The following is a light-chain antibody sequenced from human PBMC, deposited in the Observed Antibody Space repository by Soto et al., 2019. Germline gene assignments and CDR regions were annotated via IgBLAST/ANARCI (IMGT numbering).Light chain of an antibody. CDR3: SSYAGSNNVV. J-gene: IGLJ2*01. V-gene: IGLV2-8*01. CDR2: EVS. Sequence: QSVLTQPPSASGSPGQSVTISCTGTSSDVGGYNYVSWYQQHPGKAPKLMIYEVSKRPSGVPDRFSGSKSGNTASLTVSGRQAEDEAAYYCSSYAGSNNVVFGGGTKLTVL. CDR1: SSDVGGYNY.